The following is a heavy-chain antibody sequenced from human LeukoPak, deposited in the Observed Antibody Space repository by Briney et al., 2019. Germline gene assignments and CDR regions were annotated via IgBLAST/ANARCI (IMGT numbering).Heavy chain of an antibody. J-gene: IGHJ3*02. Sequence: SETLSLTCTGLGGSISSYYWSWIRQPPGKGLEGIGYIYYSGSTNYNPSLKSRVTISIDTSKNQFSLKLSSVTAADTAVYYCARDQTDKGDAFDMWGQGRMVTVSS. V-gene: IGHV4-59*01. CDR3: ARDQTDKGDAFDM. CDR1: GGSISSYY. CDR2: IYYSGST. D-gene: IGHD2-21*02.